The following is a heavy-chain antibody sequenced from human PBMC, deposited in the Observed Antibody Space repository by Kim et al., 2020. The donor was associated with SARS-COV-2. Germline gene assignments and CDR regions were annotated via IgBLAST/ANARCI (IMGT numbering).Heavy chain of an antibody. V-gene: IGHV1-24*01. D-gene: IGHD6-13*01. CDR3: ATGPPIAAAGNWFDP. Sequence: AQKFQGRVTMTEDKSTDTANMELSSLRSEDTAVYYCATGPPIAAAGNWFDPWGQGTLVTVSS. J-gene: IGHJ5*02.